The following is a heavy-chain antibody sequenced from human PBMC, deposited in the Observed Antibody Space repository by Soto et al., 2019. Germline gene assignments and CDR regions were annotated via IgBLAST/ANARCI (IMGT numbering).Heavy chain of an antibody. V-gene: IGHV3-30-3*01. Sequence: PGGALRVSASASGFSFSISPMHWVRQAPGKGPEWVALISYDGTNKFYADSVKGRFTISRDNSKSTLYLQVDSLRPEDAAVYYCARDPKTSGGQHWAFNYFDSWGQGTLVTVS. D-gene: IGHD7-27*01. CDR3: ARDPKTSGGQHWAFNYFDS. CDR1: GFSFSISP. CDR2: ISYDGTNK. J-gene: IGHJ4*02.